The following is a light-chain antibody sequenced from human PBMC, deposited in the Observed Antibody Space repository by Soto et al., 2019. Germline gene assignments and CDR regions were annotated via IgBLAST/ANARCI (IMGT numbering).Light chain of an antibody. J-gene: IGKJ4*01. V-gene: IGKV3-15*01. CDR1: QGIGDT. Sequence: EIVMTQSPATLSVSPGEGATLSCRASQGIGDTLAWYQQKPGQTPRLLIYDTSIRATGVPARFSGSRSGAEFTLTISSLQYEDFAVYYCQHYVNWPLTFGGGPKVHIK. CDR2: DTS. CDR3: QHYVNWPLT.